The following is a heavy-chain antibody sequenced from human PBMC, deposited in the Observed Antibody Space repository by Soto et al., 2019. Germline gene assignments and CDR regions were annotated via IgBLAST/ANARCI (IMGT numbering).Heavy chain of an antibody. Sequence: PSETLSLTCAVSGGSISSSNWWSWVRQPPGKGLEWIGEIYHSGSTNYNPSLKSRVTISVDNAKNSLYLQMNSLRAEDTALYYCAKDRSSSWYSDYYGMDVWGQGTTVTVSS. J-gene: IGHJ6*02. CDR2: IYHSGST. CDR3: AKDRSSSWYSDYYGMDV. V-gene: IGHV4-4*02. CDR1: GGSISSSNW. D-gene: IGHD6-13*01.